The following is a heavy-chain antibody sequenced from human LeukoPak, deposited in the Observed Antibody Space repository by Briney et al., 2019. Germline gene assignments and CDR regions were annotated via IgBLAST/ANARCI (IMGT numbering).Heavy chain of an antibody. J-gene: IGHJ4*02. CDR3: ARHKRGDGYSGYDSFDN. CDR1: GGSISSYY. V-gene: IGHV4-59*08. Sequence: PSETLSLTCSVSGGSISSYYWSWIRQPPGKGLEWIGYTHYSGSTNYNPSIRSRVTISVDTSKNQFSLKLTSVTAADTGVYFCARHKRGDGYSGYDSFDNWGQGTLVTVSS. CDR2: THYSGST. D-gene: IGHD5-12*01.